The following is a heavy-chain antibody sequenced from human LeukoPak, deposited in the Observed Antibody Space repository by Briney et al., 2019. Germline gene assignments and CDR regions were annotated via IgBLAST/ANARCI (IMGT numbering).Heavy chain of an antibody. CDR1: GFTFSSYG. CDR3: AKGDYYYYYMDV. V-gene: IGHV3-33*06. Sequence: GRSLRLSCAASGFTFSSYGMHWVRQAPGKGLEWVAVIWYDGSNKYYADSVRGRFTISRDNSKNTLYLQMNSLRAEDTAVYYCAKGDYYYYYMDVRGKGTTVTVSS. CDR2: IWYDGSNK. J-gene: IGHJ6*03.